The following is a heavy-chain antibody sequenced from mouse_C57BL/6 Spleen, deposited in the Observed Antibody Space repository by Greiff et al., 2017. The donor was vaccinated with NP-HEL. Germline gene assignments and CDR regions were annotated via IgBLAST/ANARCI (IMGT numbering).Heavy chain of an antibody. CDR2: IRLKSDNYAT. J-gene: IGHJ1*03. D-gene: IGHD2-1*01. Sequence: EVMLVESGGGLVQPGGSMKLSCVASGFTFSNYWMNWVRQSPEKGLEWVAQIRLKSDNYATHYAESVKGRFTISRDDSKSSVYLQMNILRADDTGIYYCAGGIYYGKWDWYFDVWGTGTTVTVSS. CDR3: AGGIYYGKWDWYFDV. V-gene: IGHV6-3*01. CDR1: GFTFSNYW.